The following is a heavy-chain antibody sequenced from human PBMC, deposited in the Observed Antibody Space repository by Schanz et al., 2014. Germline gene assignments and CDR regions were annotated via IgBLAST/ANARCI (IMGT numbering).Heavy chain of an antibody. CDR2: IWSDGSTK. CDR1: GFAFSVYG. Sequence: QVQMVESGGGVVQPGRSLRLSCAASGFAFSVYGMHWVRQAPGKGPEWVAVIWSDGSTKYYADSVKGRFSISRDYSKNTLYLQMSSLRAEDTAIYYCARDGNYYGSRNYYKTPYYFDYWGQGTLVTVSS. V-gene: IGHV3-33*01. J-gene: IGHJ4*02. CDR3: ARDGNYYGSRNYYKTPYYFDY. D-gene: IGHD3-10*01.